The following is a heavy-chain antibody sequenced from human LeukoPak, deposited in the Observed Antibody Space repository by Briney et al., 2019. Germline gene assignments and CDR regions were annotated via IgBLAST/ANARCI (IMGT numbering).Heavy chain of an antibody. CDR3: ARVSREMATIDY. Sequence: LETPSLTCTVSGGSISSGGYYLSWVRPHPRKGLEWVGYIYYSGSTYYNPSLKSRVTISVDTSKNQFSLKLSSVTAADTAVYYCARVSREMATIDYWGQGTLVTVSS. D-gene: IGHD5-24*01. CDR1: GGSISSGGYY. V-gene: IGHV4-61*08. CDR2: IYYSGST. J-gene: IGHJ4*02.